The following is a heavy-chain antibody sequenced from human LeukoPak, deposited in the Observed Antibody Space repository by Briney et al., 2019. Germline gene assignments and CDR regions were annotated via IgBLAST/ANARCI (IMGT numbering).Heavy chain of an antibody. CDR2: INHSGST. V-gene: IGHV4-34*01. CDR1: GGSFSGYY. Sequence: SETLSLTCAVYGGSFSGYYWSWIRQPPGKGLEWIGEINHSGSTNYNPSLKSRVSISVDTSKSQFSLDLSSVTAADTAVYYCARLLAGRYFDWLFDYWGQGTLVTVSS. D-gene: IGHD3-9*01. J-gene: IGHJ4*02. CDR3: ARLLAGRYFDWLFDY.